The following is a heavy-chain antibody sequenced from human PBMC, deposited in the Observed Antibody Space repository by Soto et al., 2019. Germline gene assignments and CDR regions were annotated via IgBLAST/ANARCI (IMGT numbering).Heavy chain of an antibody. CDR2: ISANGDNV. D-gene: IGHD4-17*01. CDR3: AKDMKWGGMTTIHYFDS. V-gene: IGHV3-9*01. J-gene: IGHJ4*02. CDR1: GFTFSSYA. Sequence: SLRLSCAASGFTFSSYAMSWVHQAPGKGLEWVSGISANGDNVDYADSVKGRFTVSRDNAKNSLFLQMNSLRPEDTALYYCAKDMKWGGMTTIHYFDSWGQGTQVTVSS.